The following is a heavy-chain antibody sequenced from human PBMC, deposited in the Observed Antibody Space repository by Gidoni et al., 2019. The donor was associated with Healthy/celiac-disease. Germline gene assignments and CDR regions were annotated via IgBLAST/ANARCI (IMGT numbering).Heavy chain of an antibody. D-gene: IGHD6-19*01. CDR2: IWYDGSNK. CDR1: GFTFSSYG. J-gene: IGHJ6*02. CDR3: AREYSSGWYDSPYYYYGMDV. Sequence: QVQLVESGGGVVQPGRSLRLSCAASGFTFSSYGMHWVRQAPGKGLEWVAVIWYDGSNKYYADSVKGRFTISRDNSKNTLYLQMNSLRAEDTAVYYCAREYSSGWYDSPYYYYGMDVWGQGTTVTVSS. V-gene: IGHV3-33*01.